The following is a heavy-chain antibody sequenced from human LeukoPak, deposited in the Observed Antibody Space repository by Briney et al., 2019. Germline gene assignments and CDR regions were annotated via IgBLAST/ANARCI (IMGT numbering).Heavy chain of an antibody. CDR1: GYTFTSYD. Sequence: ASVKVSCKASGYTFTSYDINWVRQATGQGLEWMGWMNPNSGNTGYAQKFRGRVTMTRNTSISTAYMELSSLRSEDTAVYYCARGGPPPNNIVVVPAAIAVGGQGTTVTVPS. J-gene: IGHJ6*02. D-gene: IGHD2-2*01. CDR3: ARGGPPPNNIVVVPAAIAV. CDR2: MNPNSGNT. V-gene: IGHV1-8*01.